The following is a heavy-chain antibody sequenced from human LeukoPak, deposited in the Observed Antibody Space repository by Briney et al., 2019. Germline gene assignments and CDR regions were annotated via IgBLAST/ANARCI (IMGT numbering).Heavy chain of an antibody. J-gene: IGHJ3*02. V-gene: IGHV4-59*01. CDR1: GGSMRSYY. CDR2: IYYSGDI. CDR3: ARGNYDFWSAQHAFDI. Sequence: LETLSLTCTVSGGSMRSYYGSWIRQPPGKRLEWVGYIYYSGDINYNPSLRSRVAISVDTSNNQFSLKLTSVTAADTAVYYCARGNYDFWSAQHAFDIWGQGTMVTVSS. D-gene: IGHD3-3*01.